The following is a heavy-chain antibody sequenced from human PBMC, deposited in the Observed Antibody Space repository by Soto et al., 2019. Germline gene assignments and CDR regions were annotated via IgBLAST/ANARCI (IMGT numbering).Heavy chain of an antibody. V-gene: IGHV5-51*01. CDR3: ARHTTPRDGYNYPLFDF. D-gene: IGHD5-12*01. CDR1: GYDFSTHW. J-gene: IGHJ4*02. CDR2: IYPSDSDT. Sequence: GESLKISCKASGYDFSTHWIGWVRHMPGKGLQWMAIIYPSDSDTKYSPSFQGHVTISVDKSISTAYLQWSTLKASDTAIFYYARHTTPRDGYNYPLFDFWGQGTLVTVSS.